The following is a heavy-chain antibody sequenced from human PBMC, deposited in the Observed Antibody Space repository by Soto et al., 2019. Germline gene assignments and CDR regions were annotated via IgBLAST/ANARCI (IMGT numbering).Heavy chain of an antibody. CDR1: GYTFTSYG. J-gene: IGHJ6*02. V-gene: IGHV1-18*01. CDR2: ISAYNGNT. CDR3: SSHYYNFWSGLSRYRGMDV. D-gene: IGHD3-3*01. Sequence: ASVKVSCKASGYTFTSYGISWVRQAPGQGLEWMGWISAYNGNTNYAQKLQGRVTMNTDTSTSTAYMELRSLRSDDTAVYYCSSHYYNFWSGLSRYRGMDVWGQGTTVTVSS.